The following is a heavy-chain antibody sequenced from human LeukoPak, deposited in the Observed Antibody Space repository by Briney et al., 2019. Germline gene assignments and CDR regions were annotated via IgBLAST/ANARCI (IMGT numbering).Heavy chain of an antibody. J-gene: IGHJ5*02. Sequence: PGGSLRLSCAASGFTFDDYAMHWVRQAPGKGLEWVSGISWNSGSIGYADSVKGRFTISRDNAKNSLYLQMNSLRDEDTAVYYCARDDATGNESPFDPWGQGTLVTVSS. CDR3: ARDDATGNESPFDP. CDR1: GFTFDDYA. D-gene: IGHD1-1*01. V-gene: IGHV3-9*01. CDR2: ISWNSGSI.